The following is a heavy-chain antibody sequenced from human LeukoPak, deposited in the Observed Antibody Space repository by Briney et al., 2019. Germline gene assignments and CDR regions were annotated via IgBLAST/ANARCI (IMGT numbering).Heavy chain of an antibody. CDR2: ISWNSGGI. J-gene: IGHJ3*02. V-gene: IGHV3-9*01. CDR1: GFTFSSYW. Sequence: GGSLRLSCAASGFTFSSYWMSWVRQAPGKGLEWVSGISWNSGGIGYADSVKGRFTISRDNAKNSLYLQMNSLRAEDTALYYCAKVRYSYGYFGAFDIWGQGTMVTVSS. CDR3: AKVRYSYGYFGAFDI. D-gene: IGHD5-18*01.